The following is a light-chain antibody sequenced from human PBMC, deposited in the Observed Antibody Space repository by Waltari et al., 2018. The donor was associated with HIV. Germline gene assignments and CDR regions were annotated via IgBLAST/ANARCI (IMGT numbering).Light chain of an antibody. Sequence: DIQMPQSPSSLSASPGDTINITCRTSQNIKSDLNWYQQKPGTIPKLLVYSASGVQSGGPPRISGSGSATDFTLTIDSLQPDDSASYVCQQSHTTPCTFGGGTTVEVK. CDR2: SAS. CDR3: QQSHTTPCT. CDR1: QNIKSD. J-gene: IGKJ4*01. V-gene: IGKV1-39*01.